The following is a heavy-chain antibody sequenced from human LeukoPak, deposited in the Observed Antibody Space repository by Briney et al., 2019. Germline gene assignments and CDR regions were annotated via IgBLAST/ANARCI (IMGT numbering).Heavy chain of an antibody. V-gene: IGHV1-18*01. J-gene: IGHJ3*02. CDR2: ISSYNGHT. CDR1: GYTFTSYG. CDR3: AREGEYCSGGRCYPHDAFDI. D-gene: IGHD2-15*01. Sequence: GASVKVSCKASGYTFTSYGISWVRQAPGQGLEWMGWISSYNGHTNYAQKLQDRVTMTTDTSTSTAYMELRSLRSDDTAVYYCAREGEYCSGGRCYPHDAFDIWGQGTMVTVSS.